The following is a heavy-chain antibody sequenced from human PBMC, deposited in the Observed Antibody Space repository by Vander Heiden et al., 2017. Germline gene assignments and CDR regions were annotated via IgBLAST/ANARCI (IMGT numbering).Heavy chain of an antibody. V-gene: IGHV3-13*01. Sequence: EVQLVESGGGLVQPGGSLRLSCAASGFTFSSYDMHWVRQATGKGLEWVSAIGTAGDTYYPGAGKGRFTISRENAKNALYRQMKRLRAGETAVYYFARVGYSSGWYGFDYWGQGTLVTVYS. CDR1: GFTFSSYD. J-gene: IGHJ4*02. D-gene: IGHD6-19*01. CDR3: ARVGYSSGWYGFDY. CDR2: IGTAGDT.